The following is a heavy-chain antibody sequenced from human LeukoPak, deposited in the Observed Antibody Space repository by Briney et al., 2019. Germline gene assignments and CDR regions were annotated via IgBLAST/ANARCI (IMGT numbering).Heavy chain of an antibody. CDR1: GYTFTSYG. Sequence: ASVKVSCKASGYTFTSYGISWVRQAPGQGLEWMGWISAYNGNTNYAQKLQGRVTMTTDTSTSTAYMELRSLRSDDTAVYYCPRDLGYCSGGSCYSFSYWGQGTLVTVSS. CDR3: PRDLGYCSGGSCYSFSY. CDR2: ISAYNGNT. D-gene: IGHD2-15*01. V-gene: IGHV1-18*04. J-gene: IGHJ4*02.